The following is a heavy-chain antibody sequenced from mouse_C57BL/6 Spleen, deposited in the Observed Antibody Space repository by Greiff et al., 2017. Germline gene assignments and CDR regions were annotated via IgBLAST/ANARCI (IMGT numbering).Heavy chain of an antibody. D-gene: IGHD1-1*01. V-gene: IGHV5-17*01. CDR3: ARGGHYCGSSYPWFAY. J-gene: IGHJ3*01. CDR2: ISSGSSTI. CDR1: GFTFSDYG. Sequence: EVQGVESGGGLVKPGGSLKLSCAASGFTFSDYGMHWVRQAPEKGLEWVAYISSGSSTIYYADTVKGRFTFSRDNAKNTLFLHMTNLRSEDTAMYYCARGGHYCGSSYPWFAYWGQGTLVTVSA.